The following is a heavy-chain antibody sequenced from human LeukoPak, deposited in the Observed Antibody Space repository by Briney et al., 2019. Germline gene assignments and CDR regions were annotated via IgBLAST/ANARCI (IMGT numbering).Heavy chain of an antibody. J-gene: IGHJ5*02. CDR1: GGSISSHY. CDR3: AREVTDFWSGSLVDP. D-gene: IGHD3-3*01. CDR2: IYYSGST. Sequence: SETLFLTCTVSGGSISSHYWSWIRQPPGKGLEWIGYIYYSGSTNYNPSLKSRVTISVDTSKNQFSLKLSSVTAADTAVYYCAREVTDFWSGSLVDPWGQGTLVTVSS. V-gene: IGHV4-59*11.